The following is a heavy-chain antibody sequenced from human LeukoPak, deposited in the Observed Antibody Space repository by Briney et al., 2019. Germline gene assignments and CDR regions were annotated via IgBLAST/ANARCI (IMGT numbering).Heavy chain of an antibody. CDR2: ISGSGGSI. Sequence: GGSLRLSCAASGLTFSSYAMSWVRQAPGKGLEWVSAISGSGGSIYYEVSVKGRFTISRDNSKNWLYLQMNSMRAEDTAVYDCAISYLWGDAFVIWGQGAMVTVSS. V-gene: IGHV3-23*01. J-gene: IGHJ3*02. D-gene: IGHD7-27*01. CDR3: AISYLWGDAFVI. CDR1: GLTFSSYA.